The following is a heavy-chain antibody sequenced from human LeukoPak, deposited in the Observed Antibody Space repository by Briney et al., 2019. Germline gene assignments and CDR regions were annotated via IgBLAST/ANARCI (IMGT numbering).Heavy chain of an antibody. Sequence: SETLSLTCSVSGDSISTTGYFWVWIRQSPGRDLEWIGSIFKSGNTFYNMSLKSRVTISVDTSKDEFSLNLTSVTASDTAVYYWAGPGIQNWFDPWGQEILVTVSS. V-gene: IGHV4-39*01. CDR2: IFKSGNT. CDR3: AGPGIQNWFDP. J-gene: IGHJ5*02. CDR1: GDSISTTGYF.